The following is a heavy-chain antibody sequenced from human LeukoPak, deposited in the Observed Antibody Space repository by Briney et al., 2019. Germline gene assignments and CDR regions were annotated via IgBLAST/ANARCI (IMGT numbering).Heavy chain of an antibody. CDR2: IIPIFGTA. V-gene: IGHV1-69*05. D-gene: IGHD2-21*02. Sequence: SVKVSCKASGGTFSSYAISWVRQAPGQGLEWMGGIIPIFGTANYAQKFQGRVMITTDESTSTAYMELSSLRSEDTAVYYCARATLRDCGGDCYSRGKYYFDYWGQGTLVTVSS. J-gene: IGHJ4*02. CDR1: GGTFSSYA. CDR3: ARATLRDCGGDCYSRGKYYFDY.